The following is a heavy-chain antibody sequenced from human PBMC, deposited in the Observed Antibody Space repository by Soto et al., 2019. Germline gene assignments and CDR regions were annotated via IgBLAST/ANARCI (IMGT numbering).Heavy chain of an antibody. CDR3: ARDGSERPATY. Sequence: PEETLSLTCTVSGGSISTYYWIWIRQPPGKGLEWIGVFYNGGTTNYSPSLKSRVTISVDTSKNQFSLKLNSVTAADTAVYYCARDGSERPATYWGQGILDTVSS. J-gene: IGHJ4*02. D-gene: IGHD3-10*01. CDR2: FYNGGTT. CDR1: GGSISTYY. V-gene: IGHV4-59*01.